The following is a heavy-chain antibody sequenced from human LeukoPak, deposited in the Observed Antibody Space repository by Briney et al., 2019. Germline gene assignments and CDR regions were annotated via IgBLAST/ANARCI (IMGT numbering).Heavy chain of an antibody. CDR1: GFTFSSFS. CDR3: AKAHVPTMIRGVVSSD. D-gene: IGHD3-10*01. V-gene: IGHV3-23*01. J-gene: IGHJ4*02. Sequence: PGRSLRLSCAASGFTFSSFSMSWVRQAPGKGLEWVSTISPSGGVTFYSDSVRGRFTISRDYSKDTLFLQMNSLRAEDTALYYCAKAHVPTMIRGVVSSDWGQGTLVTVSS. CDR2: ISPSGGVT.